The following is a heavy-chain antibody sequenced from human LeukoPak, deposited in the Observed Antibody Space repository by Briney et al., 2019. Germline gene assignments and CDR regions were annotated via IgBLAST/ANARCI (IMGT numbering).Heavy chain of an antibody. V-gene: IGHV3-30*03. CDR2: ISYDGSNK. Sequence: PGRSLRLSRAASGFTFSSYGMHWVRQAPGKGLEWVAVISYDGSNKYYADSVKGRFTISRDNSKNTLYLQMNSLRAEDTAVYYCARPPVVGATVYYFDYWGQGTLVTVSS. J-gene: IGHJ4*02. CDR3: ARPPVVGATVYYFDY. D-gene: IGHD1-26*01. CDR1: GFTFSSYG.